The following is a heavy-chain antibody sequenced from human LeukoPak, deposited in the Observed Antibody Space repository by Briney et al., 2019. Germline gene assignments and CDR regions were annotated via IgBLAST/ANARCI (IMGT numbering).Heavy chain of an antibody. D-gene: IGHD6-19*01. CDR3: TRGMYSSAWSIDY. V-gene: IGHV3-74*01. Sequence: PGGSLRLSCEVSGFTFSIYWMHWIRQAPGKGLVWVSRINNDGSSIGYADSVKGRLTISRDNAKNTLYLQMNSLRAEDTAVYYCTRGMYSSAWSIDYWGQGTLVTASS. CDR2: INNDGSSI. J-gene: IGHJ4*02. CDR1: GFTFSIYW.